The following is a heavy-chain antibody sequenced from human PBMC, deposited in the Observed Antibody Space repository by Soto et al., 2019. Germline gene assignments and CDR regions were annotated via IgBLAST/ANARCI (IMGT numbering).Heavy chain of an antibody. Sequence: EVQMSESGGGLVQPGGSLRLSCATSGFTFSNYPMNWVRQAPGKGLEWVSGISAGGDTTYYADSVKGRFTIFRDNSKNSVSLQMNSLRVEDTAVYYCARRVWGQGTLVTVSS. CDR2: ISAGGDTT. J-gene: IGHJ4*02. CDR1: GFTFSNYP. V-gene: IGHV3-23*01. CDR3: ARRV.